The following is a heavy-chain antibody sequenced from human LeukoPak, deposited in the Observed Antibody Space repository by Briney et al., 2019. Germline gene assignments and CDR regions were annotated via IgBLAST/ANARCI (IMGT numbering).Heavy chain of an antibody. CDR3: ASLWPYQLSAFDI. Sequence: TSETLSLTCAVYGGSFSGYYWSWIRQPPGKGLEWIGEINHSGSTNYNTSLKSRVTISVDTSKNQFSLKLSSVTAADTAVYYCASLWPYQLSAFDIWGQGTMVTVSS. CDR2: INHSGST. J-gene: IGHJ3*02. V-gene: IGHV4-34*01. CDR1: GGSFSGYY. D-gene: IGHD2-2*01.